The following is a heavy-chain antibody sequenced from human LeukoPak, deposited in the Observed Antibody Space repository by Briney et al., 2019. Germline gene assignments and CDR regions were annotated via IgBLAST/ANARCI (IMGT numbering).Heavy chain of an antibody. D-gene: IGHD3-16*01. Sequence: GGSLRLSCAASGFTFSTYDMSWVRQAPGKGLEWVSAISGSGGSTYYADSVKGRFTISRDNSKNTLYLQMNSLRAEDTAVYYCARDQGGVGYWGQGTLVTVSS. CDR1: GFTFSTYD. CDR3: ARDQGGVGY. CDR2: ISGSGGST. V-gene: IGHV3-23*01. J-gene: IGHJ4*02.